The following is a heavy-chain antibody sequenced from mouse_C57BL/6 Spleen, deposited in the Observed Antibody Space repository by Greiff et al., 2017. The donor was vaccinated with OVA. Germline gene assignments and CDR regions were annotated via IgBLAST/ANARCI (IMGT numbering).Heavy chain of an antibody. CDR2: INPGSGGT. J-gene: IGHJ2*01. D-gene: IGHD2-4*01. CDR1: GYAFTNYL. Sequence: VQLQESGAELVRPGTSVKVSCKASGYAFTNYLIEWVKQRPGQGLEWIGVINPGSGGTNYNEKFKGKATLTADKSSSTAYMQLSSLTSEDSAVYFCARAPDDYGFDYWGQGTTLTVSS. V-gene: IGHV1-54*01. CDR3: ARAPDDYGFDY.